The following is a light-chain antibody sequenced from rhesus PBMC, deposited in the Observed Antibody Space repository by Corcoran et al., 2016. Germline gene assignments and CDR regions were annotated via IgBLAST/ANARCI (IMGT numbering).Light chain of an antibody. J-gene: IGKJ3*01. V-gene: IGKV3-24*04. CDR2: GAS. CDR3: QQSSNLFT. CDR1: QSVGSY. Sequence: ETVVTQSPATLSLSPGERAPLSCRASQSVGSYLAWSQQNPGQAPRLLIYGASSRATGIPDRFSGRGSCTDLTLTISSLEPEDVGVYYCQQSSNLFTFGPGTKLDIK.